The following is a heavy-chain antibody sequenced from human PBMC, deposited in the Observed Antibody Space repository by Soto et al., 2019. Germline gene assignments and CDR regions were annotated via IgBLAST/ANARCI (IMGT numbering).Heavy chain of an antibody. CDR2: IYWDGDE. J-gene: IGHJ4*02. CDR1: GFSLTTSGVG. CDR3: VRRVTAFDY. Sequence: QITLKESGPTLVKPTQTLTLTCTFSGFSLTTSGVGVGWIRQPPGKAPEWLALIYWDGDERYRPSLTSRLTITKDTSRNQVVLTMTNMDPVDTATYYCVRRVTAFDYWGQGTLVTVSS. V-gene: IGHV2-5*02.